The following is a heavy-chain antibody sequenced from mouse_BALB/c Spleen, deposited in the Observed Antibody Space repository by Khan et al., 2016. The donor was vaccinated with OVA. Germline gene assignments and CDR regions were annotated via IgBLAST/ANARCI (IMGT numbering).Heavy chain of an antibody. Sequence: EVELVESGPGLVKPSQSLSLTCTVTGYSFTSDYAWIWIRQFPGNKLEWMGYISYSGSTSYNPSLKSRISITRDPSKNQFFLQLNFLTTEETATYYCASTRFYYRYSFLDYWGQGTTLTVSS. CDR1: GYSFTSDYA. D-gene: IGHD2-14*01. CDR2: ISYSGST. J-gene: IGHJ2*01. V-gene: IGHV3-2*02. CDR3: ASTRFYYRYSFLDY.